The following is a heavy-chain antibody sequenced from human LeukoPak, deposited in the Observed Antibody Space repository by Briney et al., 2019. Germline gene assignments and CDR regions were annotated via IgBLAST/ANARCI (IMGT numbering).Heavy chain of an antibody. V-gene: IGHV3-53*01. J-gene: IGHJ3*02. CDR3: ARDKAGATAFDI. CDR2: IYSGGST. Sequence: PGGPLRLSCAASGFTVSSNYMSWVRQAPGKGLEWVSVIYSGGSTYYADCVKGRFTISRDNSKNTLYLQMNSLRAEDTAVYYCARDKAGATAFDIWGQGTMVTVSS. D-gene: IGHD1-26*01. CDR1: GFTVSSNY.